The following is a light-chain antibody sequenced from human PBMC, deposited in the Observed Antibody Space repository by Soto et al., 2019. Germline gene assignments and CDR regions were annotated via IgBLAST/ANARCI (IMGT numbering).Light chain of an antibody. J-gene: IGLJ1*01. CDR1: IHYDF. CDR2: EVS. Sequence: QSALTQPASVSGSPGQSITISCTGYIHYDFVSWYQQHPGTAPKLVIYEVSNRPSGTSDRFSGSKSGHTASLTISGLQTEDEAFYYCGSYTSSSNYVFGTGTKLTVL. V-gene: IGLV2-14*01. CDR3: GSYTSSSNYV.